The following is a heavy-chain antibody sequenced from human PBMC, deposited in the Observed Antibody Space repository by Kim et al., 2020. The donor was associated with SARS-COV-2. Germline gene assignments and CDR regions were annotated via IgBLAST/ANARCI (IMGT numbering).Heavy chain of an antibody. D-gene: IGHD2-2*01. Sequence: GGSLRLSCAASGFTFSSYAMSWVRQAPGKGLEWVSAISGSGGSTYYADSVKGRFTISRDNSKNTPYLQMNSLRAEDTAVYYCAKDVGLSMVSVPADGLALGACSLDGYFDYWGQGTLVTVSS. V-gene: IGHV3-23*01. J-gene: IGHJ4*02. CDR3: AKDVGLSMVSVPADGLALGACSLDGYFDY. CDR1: GFTFSSYA. CDR2: ISGSGGST.